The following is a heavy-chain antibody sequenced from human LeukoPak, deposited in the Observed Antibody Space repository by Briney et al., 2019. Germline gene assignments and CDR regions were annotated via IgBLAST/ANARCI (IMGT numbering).Heavy chain of an antibody. CDR2: ISSSSNYI. CDR3: ARESGSPDY. D-gene: IGHD3-10*01. V-gene: IGHV3-21*01. CDR1: GFTFSSYN. Sequence: GGSLRLSCAASGFTFSSYNMNWVRQAPGKGLEWGSSISSSSNYIYYADSVKGRFTISRDNPKNSVYLQVNSLRAEDTALYYCARESGSPDYWGQGTLVTVSS. J-gene: IGHJ4*02.